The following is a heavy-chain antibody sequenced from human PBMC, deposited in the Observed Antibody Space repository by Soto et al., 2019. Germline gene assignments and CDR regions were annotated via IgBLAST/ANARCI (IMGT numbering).Heavy chain of an antibody. CDR2: IWYDGSNK. V-gene: IGHV3-33*01. Sequence: QVQLVESGGGVVQPGRSLRLSCAASGFTFGSYGMHWVRQAPGKGLEWVAVIWYDGSNKYYADSVKGRFTISRDNSKNTLYLQMNSLRAEDTAVYYCARGCSSTSCYFYWGQGTLVTVSS. CDR1: GFTFGSYG. CDR3: ARGCSSTSCYFY. D-gene: IGHD2-2*01. J-gene: IGHJ4*02.